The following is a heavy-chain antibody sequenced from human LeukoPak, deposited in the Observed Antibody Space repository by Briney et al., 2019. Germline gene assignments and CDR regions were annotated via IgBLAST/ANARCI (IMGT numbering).Heavy chain of an antibody. CDR3: ARDWQLAFFDY. CDR1: GYSISSGYY. V-gene: IGHV4-38-2*02. CDR2: IYHSGST. Sequence: SETLSLTCTVSGYSISSGYYWGWIRQPPGKGLEWIGSIYHSGSTNYNPSLKSRVTISVDTSKNQFSLKLSSVTAADTAVYYCARDWQLAFFDYWGQGTLVTVSS. D-gene: IGHD6-6*01. J-gene: IGHJ4*02.